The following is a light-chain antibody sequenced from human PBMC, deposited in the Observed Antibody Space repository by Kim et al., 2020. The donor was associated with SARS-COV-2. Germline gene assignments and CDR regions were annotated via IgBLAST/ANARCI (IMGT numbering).Light chain of an antibody. Sequence: VKPTSTLSSGHSSYINAWHPQQQGKDPRYLMKVERSGTYNTGSGVPDRFSGSGAGADRYLTISTLQYEDEADYYCETWDSNTCVLGTGTRVTVL. V-gene: IGLV4-60*02. CDR3: ETWDSNTCV. CDR1: SGHSSYI. CDR2: VERSGTY. J-gene: IGLJ1*01.